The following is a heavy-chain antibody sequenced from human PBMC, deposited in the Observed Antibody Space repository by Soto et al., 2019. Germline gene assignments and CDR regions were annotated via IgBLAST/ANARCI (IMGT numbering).Heavy chain of an antibody. J-gene: IGHJ3*02. CDR2: IRKDGSQR. V-gene: IGHV3-7*05. Sequence: EVQLVESGGGLVQPGGSLTLSCAASEFAFSSYWMTWARQAPGKGLEWVANIRKDGSQRSYLDSVRGRFTISRDNSKNSLYLQMNSLRAEDTALYYCARDVSPGSSGLYFDAFDMWGQGTMVTVSS. D-gene: IGHD6-25*01. CDR1: EFAFSSYW. CDR3: ARDVSPGSSGLYFDAFDM.